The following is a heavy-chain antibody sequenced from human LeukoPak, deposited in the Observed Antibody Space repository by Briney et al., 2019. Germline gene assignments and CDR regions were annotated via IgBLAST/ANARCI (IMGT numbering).Heavy chain of an antibody. D-gene: IGHD2-8*01. CDR1: GFTFSSYG. V-gene: IGHV3-33*08. CDR2: IWYDGSNK. Sequence: AGGSLRLSCAASGFTFSSYGMHWVRQAPGKGLEWVAVIWYDGSNKYYADSVKGRFTISRDNSKNTLYLQMNSLRAEDTAVYYCARDSHIVLMVYAPTYYGMDVWGQGTTVTVSS. J-gene: IGHJ6*02. CDR3: ARDSHIVLMVYAPTYYGMDV.